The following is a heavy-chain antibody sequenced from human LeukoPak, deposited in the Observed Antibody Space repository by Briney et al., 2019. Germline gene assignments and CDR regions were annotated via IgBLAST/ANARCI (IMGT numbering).Heavy chain of an antibody. CDR2: IWYDGSKQ. D-gene: IGHD3-22*01. CDR3: AKDLALYYYDSSGPDY. CDR1: GFTFSSYG. V-gene: IGHV3-30*02. Sequence: GGSLRLSCAASGFTFSSYGMHWVRQAPGKGLKWVAFIWYDGSKQYYADSVKGRFTISRDNSKNTLSLQMNSLRAEDTAVYYCAKDLALYYYDSSGPDYWGQGTLVTVSS. J-gene: IGHJ4*02.